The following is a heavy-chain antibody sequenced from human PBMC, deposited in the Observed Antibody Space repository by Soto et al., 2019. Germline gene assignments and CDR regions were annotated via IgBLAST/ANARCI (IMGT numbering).Heavy chain of an antibody. J-gene: IGHJ4*02. CDR1: GYTFTSYA. CDR3: ARARGYQTPSSRSWQTFDY. Sequence: ASVKVSCKASGYTFTSYAMHWVRQAPGQRLEWMGWINAGNGNTKYSQKFQGRVTITRDTSASTAYMELSSLRSEGTAVYYCARARGYQTPSSRSWQTFDYWGQGTLVTVSS. CDR2: INAGNGNT. D-gene: IGHD6-13*01. V-gene: IGHV1-3*01.